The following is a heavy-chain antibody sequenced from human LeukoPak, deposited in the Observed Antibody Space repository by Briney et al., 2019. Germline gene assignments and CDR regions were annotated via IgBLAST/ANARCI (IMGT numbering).Heavy chain of an antibody. J-gene: IGHJ6*03. CDR2: MYHSGSI. CDR1: GYSISSGYY. D-gene: IGHD6-19*01. CDR3: AGGRGKVVYYMDV. Sequence: PSETLSLTCTVSGYSISSGYYWGWIRQPPGKGLGWIGSMYHSGSIYYNPSLKSRVTISVDTSKNQFSLKLSSVTAADTAVYYCAGGRGKVVYYMDVWGKGTTVTVSS. V-gene: IGHV4-38-2*02.